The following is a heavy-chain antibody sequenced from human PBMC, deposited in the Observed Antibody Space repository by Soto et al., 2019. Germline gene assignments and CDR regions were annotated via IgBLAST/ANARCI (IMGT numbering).Heavy chain of an antibody. Sequence: ASVKVSCKASGGTFSSYAISWVRQAPGQGLEWMGGIIPIFGTANYAQKFQGRVTVTADESTSTAYMELSSLRSEDTAVYYCARDSSGTSGFNWFDPWGQGTLVTVSS. CDR3: ARDSSGTSGFNWFDP. CDR2: IIPIFGTA. CDR1: GGTFSSYA. D-gene: IGHD3-22*01. V-gene: IGHV1-69*13. J-gene: IGHJ5*02.